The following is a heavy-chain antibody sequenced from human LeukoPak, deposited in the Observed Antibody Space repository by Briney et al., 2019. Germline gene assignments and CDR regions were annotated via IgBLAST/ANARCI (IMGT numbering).Heavy chain of an antibody. CDR2: ISADNGNT. CDR1: GYTFTSYG. J-gene: IGHJ4*02. CDR3: ARGQQQFLEWLLSY. D-gene: IGHD3-3*01. V-gene: IGHV1-18*01. Sequence: ASVKVSCKASGYTFTSYGISWVRQAPGQGLEWMGWISADNGNTDYAQKFQGRVTMTTDTSTSTAYMELRSLRSDDSATYYCARGQQQFLEWLLSYWGQGTLVTVSS.